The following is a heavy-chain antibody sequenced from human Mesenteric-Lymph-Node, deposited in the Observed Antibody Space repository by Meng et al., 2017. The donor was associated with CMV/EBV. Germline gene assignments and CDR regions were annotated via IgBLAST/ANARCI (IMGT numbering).Heavy chain of an antibody. CDR3: ARDLYGDGMDV. CDR2: ISSSGSTI. Sequence: GESLKISCAASGFTFNDYYMSWIRQAPGKGLEWVSYISSSGSTIYYADSVKGRFTISRDNAKNSLYLQMNSLRAEDTAVYYCARDLYGDGMDVRGQGTTVTVSS. CDR1: GFTFNDYY. D-gene: IGHD4-17*01. V-gene: IGHV3-11*04. J-gene: IGHJ6*02.